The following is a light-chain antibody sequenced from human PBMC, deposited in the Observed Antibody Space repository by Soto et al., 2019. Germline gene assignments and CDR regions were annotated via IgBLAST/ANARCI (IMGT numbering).Light chain of an antibody. Sequence: SYELTQPRSVSVSPGQTARITCSGDALPTRFAHWYKQKAGHAPVQVIYEDNKRPSGIPERFSGSSSGTVATLVISEAQVEDEGDYYCFSPDNTGNLGVFGPGTKVTV. J-gene: IGLJ1*01. V-gene: IGLV3-10*01. CDR3: FSPDNTGNLGV. CDR2: EDN. CDR1: ALPTRF.